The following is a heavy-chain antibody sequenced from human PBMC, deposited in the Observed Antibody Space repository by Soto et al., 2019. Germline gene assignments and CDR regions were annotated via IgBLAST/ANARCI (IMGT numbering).Heavy chain of an antibody. V-gene: IGHV3-23*01. CDR3: AARTIPVPGAYDY. CDR1: GFTFSGSA. J-gene: IGHJ4*02. Sequence: EVQLLESGGGMVQPGGSLRLSCAASGFTFSGSAMGWVRQAPGKGLEWISVISGSGDNILYADSVKGRFTISKDNLRNTRYRQMNSLRGDYPAVYFGAARTIPVPGAYDYWGQGTLVTVSS. CDR2: ISGSGDNI. D-gene: IGHD3-16*01.